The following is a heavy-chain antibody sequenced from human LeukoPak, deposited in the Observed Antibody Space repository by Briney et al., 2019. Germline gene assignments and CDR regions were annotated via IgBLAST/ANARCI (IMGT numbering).Heavy chain of an antibody. Sequence: PGGSLRLSCAASGFTFSSYSMNWVRQAPGKGLEWVSYISSSSSTIYYADSVKGRFTISRDNSKNTLYLQMNSLRAEDTAVYYCAKFAGHLASSSWWDWGQGTLVTVSS. D-gene: IGHD6-13*01. CDR1: GFTFSSYS. J-gene: IGHJ4*02. CDR2: ISSSSSTI. CDR3: AKFAGHLASSSWWD. V-gene: IGHV3-48*01.